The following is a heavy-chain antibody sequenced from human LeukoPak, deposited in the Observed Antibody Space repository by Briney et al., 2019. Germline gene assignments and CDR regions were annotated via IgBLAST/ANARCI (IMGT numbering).Heavy chain of an antibody. J-gene: IGHJ6*02. CDR3: AREWSTAYYYYGMDV. CDR1: GYTFTSYG. D-gene: IGHD2-15*01. V-gene: IGHV1-18*01. CDR2: ISAYNGNT. Sequence: ASVKVSCKASGYTFTSYGISWVRQAPGQGLEWMGWISAYNGNTNYAQKLQGRVTMTTDTSTSTAYMELRSLRPDDTAVYYCAREWSTAYYYYGMDVWGQGTTVTVSS.